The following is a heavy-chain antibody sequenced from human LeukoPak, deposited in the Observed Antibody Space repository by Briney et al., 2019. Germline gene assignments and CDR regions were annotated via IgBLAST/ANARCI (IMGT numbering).Heavy chain of an antibody. Sequence: SETLSLTCAVYGGSFSGYYWSWIRQPPGKGLEWIGEINHSGSTNYNPSLKSRVTISVDTSKNQFSLKLSSVTAADTAVYYCARAPIVVVPAAGTGWFDPWGQGARVTVSS. D-gene: IGHD2-2*01. J-gene: IGHJ5*02. CDR1: GGSFSGYY. V-gene: IGHV4-34*01. CDR2: INHSGST. CDR3: ARAPIVVVPAAGTGWFDP.